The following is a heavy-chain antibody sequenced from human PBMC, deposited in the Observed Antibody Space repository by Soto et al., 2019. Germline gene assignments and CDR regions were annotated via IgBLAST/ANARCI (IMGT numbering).Heavy chain of an antibody. CDR1: GGTFSSYT. J-gene: IGHJ1*01. CDR2: IIPILGIA. Sequence: QVQLVQSGAELKKPGSSVKVSCKASGGTFSSYTISWVRQAPGQGLEWMGRIIPILGIANYAQKFQGRVTITADKSTSTAYMELSSLRSEDTAVYYCARGDGIAVAVLQHWGQGTLVTVSS. CDR3: ARGDGIAVAVLQH. V-gene: IGHV1-69*02. D-gene: IGHD6-19*01.